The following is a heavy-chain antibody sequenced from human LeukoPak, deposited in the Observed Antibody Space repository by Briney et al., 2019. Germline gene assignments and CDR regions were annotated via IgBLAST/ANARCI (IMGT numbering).Heavy chain of an antibody. Sequence: ASVKVSCKASGYTFTSYYMHWVRQAPGQGLEWMGIINPSGGSTSYAQKFQGRVTITRDTSTSTVYMELSSLRSEDTAVYYCARVAMIVVVPAVPYGMDVWGQGTTVTVSS. CDR2: INPSGGST. CDR3: ARVAMIVVVPAVPYGMDV. CDR1: GYTFTSYY. V-gene: IGHV1-46*01. J-gene: IGHJ6*02. D-gene: IGHD2-2*01.